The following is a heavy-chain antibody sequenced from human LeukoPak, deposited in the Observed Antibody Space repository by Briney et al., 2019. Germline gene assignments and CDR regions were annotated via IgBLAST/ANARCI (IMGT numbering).Heavy chain of an antibody. CDR2: ISSNGDTT. V-gene: IGHV3-64D*06. J-gene: IGHJ4*02. CDR1: GFIFSSYT. CDR3: VKRSTYFFDY. Sequence: PGGSLRLSCSASGFIFSSYTMHWVRQAPGKGLEYVSAISSNGDTTYYAGSVKGRFTISRDNSKNTLYLQMSSLRAEDTAVYYCVKRSTYFFDYWGQGTLVTVSS.